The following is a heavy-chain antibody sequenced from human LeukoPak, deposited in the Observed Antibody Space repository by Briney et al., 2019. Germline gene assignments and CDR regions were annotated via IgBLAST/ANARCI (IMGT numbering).Heavy chain of an antibody. CDR1: GGSISSGDYY. J-gene: IGHJ3*02. CDR2: IYYSGST. CDR3: ARAEAINLGPIAVADHSPPGSGAFDI. Sequence: SETLSLTCTVSGGSISSGDYYWSWIRQPPGKGLEWIGYIYYSGSTYYNPSLKSRVTISVDTSKNQFSLELSSVTAADTAVYYCARAEAINLGPIAVADHSPPGSGAFDIWGQGTMVTVSS. V-gene: IGHV4-30-4*01. D-gene: IGHD6-19*01.